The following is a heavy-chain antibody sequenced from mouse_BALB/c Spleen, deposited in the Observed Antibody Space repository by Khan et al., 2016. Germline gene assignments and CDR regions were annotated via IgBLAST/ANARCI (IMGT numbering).Heavy chain of an antibody. Sequence: EVELVESGGGLVKPGGSLKLSCAASGFTFSDFYMYWLRQTPEKRLEWVATISHGGRYTYYPDSLKGRFTISRDNANDNLYLQMTSLKSEDTARFFCERAGNTYTYWFFDVGGAGTTVSVSS. D-gene: IGHD1-1*01. CDR1: GFTFSDFY. J-gene: IGHJ1*01. CDR2: ISHGGRYT. V-gene: IGHV5-4*02. CDR3: ERAGNTYTYWFFDV.